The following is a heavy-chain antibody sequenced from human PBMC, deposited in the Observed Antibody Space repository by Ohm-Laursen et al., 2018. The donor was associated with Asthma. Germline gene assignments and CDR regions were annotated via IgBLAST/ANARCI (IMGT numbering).Heavy chain of an antibody. CDR1: GFTFSNYG. Sequence: SLRLSCAASGFTFSNYGLHWVRQAPGKGLEWVALIWYDGSNKYYADSVKGRFTISRDNSKNTLYLQMNSLRAEDTAVYYCARAGDYYDSSGYYHHFDYWGQGTLVTVSS. D-gene: IGHD3-22*01. J-gene: IGHJ4*02. CDR2: IWYDGSNK. CDR3: ARAGDYYDSSGYYHHFDY. V-gene: IGHV3-33*01.